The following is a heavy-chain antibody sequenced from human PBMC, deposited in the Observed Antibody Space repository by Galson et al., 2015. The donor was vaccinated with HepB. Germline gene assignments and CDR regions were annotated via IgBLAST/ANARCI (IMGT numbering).Heavy chain of an antibody. CDR2: IWYDGSNK. CDR3: AKEVNYGGNLPTDY. CDR1: GFTFSNYG. J-gene: IGHJ4*02. D-gene: IGHD4-23*01. Sequence: SLRLSCAASGFTFSNYGMHWVRQAPGKGLEWVAVIWYDGSNKYYTDSVKGRFSISRDNSKNTLYLQRNSLRDEDTAVYYCAKEVNYGGNLPTDYWGQGILVTVSS. V-gene: IGHV3-33*06.